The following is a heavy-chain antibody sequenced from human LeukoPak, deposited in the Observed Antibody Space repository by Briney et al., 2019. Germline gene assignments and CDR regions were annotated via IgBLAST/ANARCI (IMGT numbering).Heavy chain of an antibody. V-gene: IGHV3-23*01. J-gene: IGHJ4*02. CDR2: ISGSGGST. D-gene: IGHD6-13*01. CDR3: AKDSASLSSHFATYFDS. CDR1: GFTFSSYA. Sequence: PGGSLRLSCAASGFTFSSYAMSWVRQAPGKGLEWVSAISGSGGSTYYADSVKGRFTISRDNSKNTLYLQMSSLRAEDTAVYYCAKDSASLSSHFATYFDSWGQGALVTVSS.